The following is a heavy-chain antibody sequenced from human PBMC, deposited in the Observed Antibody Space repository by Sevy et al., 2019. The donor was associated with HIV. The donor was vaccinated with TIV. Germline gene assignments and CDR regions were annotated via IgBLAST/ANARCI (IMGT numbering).Heavy chain of an antibody. CDR2: INHIGST. V-gene: IGHV4-34*01. CDR3: ARGPDYDILTGHHNKYYFDY. Sequence: SETLSLTCAVYGGSFSGYYWSWIRQPPGKGLEWIGEINHIGSTNYNPSLKSRVTISVDTSKNQFSLKLSSVNAADTAVYYCARGPDYDILTGHHNKYYFDYWGQGTLVTVSS. D-gene: IGHD3-9*01. J-gene: IGHJ4*02. CDR1: GGSFSGYY.